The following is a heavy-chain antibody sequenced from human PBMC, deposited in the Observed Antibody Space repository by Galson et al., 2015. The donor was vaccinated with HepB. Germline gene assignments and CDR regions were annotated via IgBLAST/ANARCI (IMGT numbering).Heavy chain of an antibody. CDR2: ISYDGSYK. Sequence: SLRLSCAASGFTFSSYGMHWVRQAPGKGLEWVAFISYDGSYKYYADSVKGRFTISRDNSKDMLFLQMNSLRAEDTAVYYCAKDLREYTGSPMDYWGQGTLVTVSS. V-gene: IGHV3-30*18. D-gene: IGHD6-6*01. J-gene: IGHJ4*02. CDR1: GFTFSSYG. CDR3: AKDLREYTGSPMDY.